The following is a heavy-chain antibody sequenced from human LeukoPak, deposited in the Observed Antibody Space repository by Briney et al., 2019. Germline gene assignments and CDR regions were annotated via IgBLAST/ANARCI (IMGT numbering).Heavy chain of an antibody. D-gene: IGHD2-15*01. CDR3: AILNPLGYCSGGSCYSDYMDV. CDR1: GYSFTSYW. J-gene: IGHJ6*03. CDR2: IYPGDSDP. Sequence: GESLKISCKGSGYSFTSYWIGWVRPMREKGLEWMGIIYPGDSDPRYSPSFQGQVTIPADKSISTATLQWSSLKASDTAMYYCAILNPLGYCSGGSCYSDYMDVWGKGTTVTVSS. V-gene: IGHV5-51*01.